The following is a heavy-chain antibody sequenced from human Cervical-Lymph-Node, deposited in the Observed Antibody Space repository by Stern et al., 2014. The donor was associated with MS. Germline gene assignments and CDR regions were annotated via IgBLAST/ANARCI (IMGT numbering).Heavy chain of an antibody. D-gene: IGHD5-12*01. CDR1: GFTFSSYA. J-gene: IGHJ4*02. Sequence: EVQLVESGGGLVQPGGSLRLSCSASGFTFSSYAMHWVRQAPGKGLEYVSAISSNGGSTYYADSVKGRFTISRDNSKNTLYLQMSSLRAEDTAVYYCVKDRDIVATYFDYWGQGTLVTVSS. CDR3: VKDRDIVATYFDY. V-gene: IGHV3-64D*06. CDR2: ISSNGGST.